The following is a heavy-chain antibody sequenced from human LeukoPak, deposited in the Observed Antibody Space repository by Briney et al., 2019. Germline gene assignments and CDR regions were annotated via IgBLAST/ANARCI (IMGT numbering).Heavy chain of an antibody. CDR1: GYTLTELS. CDR3: ATEGGIVGATGGWDFDY. D-gene: IGHD1-26*01. CDR2: FDPEDGET. J-gene: IGHJ4*02. Sequence: ASVKVSCKVSGYTLTELSMHWVRQAPGKGLEWMGGFDPEDGETLYAQKFQGRVTMTEDTSTDTAFMELSSLRSEDTAVYYCATEGGIVGATGGWDFDYWGQGTLVTVSS. V-gene: IGHV1-24*01.